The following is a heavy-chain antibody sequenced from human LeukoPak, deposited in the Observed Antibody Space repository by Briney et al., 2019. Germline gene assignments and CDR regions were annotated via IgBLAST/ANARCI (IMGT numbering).Heavy chain of an antibody. CDR3: ARGGMYSSGWFDH. Sequence: GASLKISCKGSGYSFTSYWIGWVRPMPGKGLEWMGIIYPGDSDTRYSPSFQGQVTISADKSISTAYLQWSSLKASDTAMYYWARGGMYSSGWFDHWGQGTLVTVSS. J-gene: IGHJ5*02. CDR2: IYPGDSDT. V-gene: IGHV5-51*01. D-gene: IGHD6-19*01. CDR1: GYSFTSYW.